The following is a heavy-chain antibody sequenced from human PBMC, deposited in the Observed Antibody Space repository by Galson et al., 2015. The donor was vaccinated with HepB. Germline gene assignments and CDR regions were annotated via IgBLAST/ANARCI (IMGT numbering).Heavy chain of an antibody. CDR2: ISGSGDST. D-gene: IGHD6-13*01. CDR1: GLTFSSYA. CDR3: AKDRSIAATGMGGY. Sequence: SLRLSCAVPGLTFSSYAMTWVRQAPGKGLEWVSAISGSGDSTYYADSVKGRFTISRDNSKNTLYLQMNSLRAEDTALYYCAKDRSIAATGMGGYWGQGTLVTVSS. J-gene: IGHJ4*02. V-gene: IGHV3-23*01.